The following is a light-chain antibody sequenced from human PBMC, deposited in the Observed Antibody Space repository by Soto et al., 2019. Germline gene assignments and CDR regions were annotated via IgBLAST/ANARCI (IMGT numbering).Light chain of an antibody. J-gene: IGKJ1*01. CDR2: DAS. CDR3: QQYNSYWT. V-gene: IGKV1-5*01. CDR1: ESISSW. Sequence: IQLTQSPSSLSASLGDRFTITTRSSESISSWLAWYQQKPGKAPKVLIYDASTLESGVPSRFSGSGSGTEFTLTISSLQPDDFATYYCQQYNSYWTFGQGTKVDIK.